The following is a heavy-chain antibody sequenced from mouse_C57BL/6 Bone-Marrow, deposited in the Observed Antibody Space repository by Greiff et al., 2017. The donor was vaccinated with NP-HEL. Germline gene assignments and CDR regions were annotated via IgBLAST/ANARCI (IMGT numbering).Heavy chain of an antibody. J-gene: IGHJ3*01. V-gene: IGHV1-63*01. CDR2: IYPGGGYT. CDR1: GYTFTNYW. CDR3: ARGNGKGWFAY. D-gene: IGHD2-1*01. Sequence: VKLQQSGAELVRPGTSVKMSCKASGYTFTNYWIGWAKQRPGHGLEWIGDIYPGGGYTNYNEKFKGKATLTADKSSSTAYMQFSSLTSEDSAIYYCARGNGKGWFAYWGQGTLVTVSA.